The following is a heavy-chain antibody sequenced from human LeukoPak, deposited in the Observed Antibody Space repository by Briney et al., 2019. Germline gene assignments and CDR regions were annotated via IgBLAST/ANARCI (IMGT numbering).Heavy chain of an antibody. D-gene: IGHD3-16*01. J-gene: IGHJ6*03. CDR3: ARGYGGVTYYYYYMDV. Sequence: ASVKVSCKASGYTFTGYYMHWVRQAPGQGLEWMGWINPNSGGTNYAQKFQGRVTMTRDTSISTAYMELSSLRSEDTAVYYCARGYGGVTYYYYYMDVWGKGTTVTVSS. V-gene: IGHV1-2*02. CDR1: GYTFTGYY. CDR2: INPNSGGT.